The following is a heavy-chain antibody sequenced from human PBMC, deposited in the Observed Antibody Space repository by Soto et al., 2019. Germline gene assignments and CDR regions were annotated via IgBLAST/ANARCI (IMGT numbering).Heavy chain of an antibody. V-gene: IGHV1-58*02. CDR2: IVVGSGNT. CDR1: GFTFTSSA. Sequence: ASVKVSCKASGFTFTSSAMQWVRQARGQRLEWIGWIVVGSGNTNYAQKFQERVTITRDMSTSTAYMELSSLRSEDTAVYYCAAEVSSWEYNWFDPWGQGTLVTVSS. J-gene: IGHJ5*02. CDR3: AAEVSSWEYNWFDP. D-gene: IGHD6-13*01.